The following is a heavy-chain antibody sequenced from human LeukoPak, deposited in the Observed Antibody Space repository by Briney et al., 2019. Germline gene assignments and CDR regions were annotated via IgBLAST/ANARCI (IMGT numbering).Heavy chain of an antibody. J-gene: IGHJ5*02. Sequence: ASVKVSCKASGYTFTDSYMHWVRQAPGQALEWMGWINPNSGATNYAQNFQGRVTMTRATSISTAYMELSRLRSDDTAVYYCARKVELMFDTWGQGTLVTVSS. CDR1: GYTFTDSY. CDR2: INPNSGAT. V-gene: IGHV1-2*02. D-gene: IGHD1-7*01. CDR3: ARKVELMFDT.